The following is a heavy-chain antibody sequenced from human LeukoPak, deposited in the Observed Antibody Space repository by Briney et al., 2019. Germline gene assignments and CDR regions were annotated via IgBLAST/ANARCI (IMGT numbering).Heavy chain of an antibody. CDR3: ARVWGSGSYLLY. CDR1: RFTFSSYS. V-gene: IGHV3-48*02. CDR2: ISSSSGTI. D-gene: IGHD1-26*01. Sequence: PGGSLRLSCAASRFTFSSYSMNWVRQAPGKGLEWVSYISSSSGTIYYADSVKGRFTISRDNAKNSLYLQMNSLRDEDTAVYYCARVWGSGSYLLYWGQGTLVTVSS. J-gene: IGHJ4*02.